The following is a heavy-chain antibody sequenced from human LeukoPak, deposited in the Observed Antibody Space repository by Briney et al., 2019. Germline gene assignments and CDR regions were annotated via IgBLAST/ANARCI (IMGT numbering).Heavy chain of an antibody. D-gene: IGHD6-19*01. J-gene: IGHJ4*02. Sequence: SETLSLTCTVSGGSISSGNYCWSWIRLPAGKGLEWIGHVYASGSTNYNPSLKSRVTMSVDTSKNQFSLKLSSVTAADTAVYYCAQGGSGWRYDSWGQGTLVTVSS. CDR1: GGSISSGNYC. CDR2: VYASGST. CDR3: AQGGSGWRYDS. V-gene: IGHV4-61*09.